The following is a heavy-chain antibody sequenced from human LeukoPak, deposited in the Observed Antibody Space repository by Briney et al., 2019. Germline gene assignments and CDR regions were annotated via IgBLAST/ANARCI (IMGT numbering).Heavy chain of an antibody. D-gene: IGHD6-19*01. V-gene: IGHV5-51*01. CDR3: ARLDHGTGWYPNWFDT. J-gene: IGHJ5*02. CDR1: GYSFTSHW. Sequence: PGASLQISCKGSGYSFTSHWIGWVRPLPGRGLEWMGIISPSDSDVRYTPAFDGQVTISADKSINTAYLQWGSLKASDTAMYYCARLDHGTGWYPNWFDTWGQGTQVTVSS. CDR2: ISPSDSDV.